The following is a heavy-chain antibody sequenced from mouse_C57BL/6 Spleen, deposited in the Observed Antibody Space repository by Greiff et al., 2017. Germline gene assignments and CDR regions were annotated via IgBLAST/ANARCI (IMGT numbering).Heavy chain of an antibody. CDR1: GFTFSDYY. V-gene: IGHV5-16*01. Sequence: EVKLMESEGGLVQPGSSMKLSCTASGFTFSDYYMAWVRQVPEKGLEWVANINYDGSSTYYLDSLKSRFIISRDNAKNILYLQMSSLKSEDTATYYCARVVISPPFWYFDVWGTGTTVTVSS. D-gene: IGHD2-2*01. CDR2: INYDGSST. J-gene: IGHJ1*03. CDR3: ARVVISPPFWYFDV.